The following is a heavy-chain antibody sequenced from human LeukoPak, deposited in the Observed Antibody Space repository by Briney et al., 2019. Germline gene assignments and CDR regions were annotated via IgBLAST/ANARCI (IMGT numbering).Heavy chain of an antibody. CDR2: IYYSGST. CDR1: GGSMSSSNYY. CDR3: ASPSYCSSTSCYSPNRYFQH. D-gene: IGHD2-2*02. V-gene: IGHV4-39*01. Sequence: SETLSLTCTVSGGSMSSSNYYWGWIRQPPGKGLEWIGSIYYSGSTYYNPSLKSRVTISVDTSKNQFSLKLSSVTAADTAVYYCASPSYCSSTSCYSPNRYFQHWGQGTLVTVSS. J-gene: IGHJ1*01.